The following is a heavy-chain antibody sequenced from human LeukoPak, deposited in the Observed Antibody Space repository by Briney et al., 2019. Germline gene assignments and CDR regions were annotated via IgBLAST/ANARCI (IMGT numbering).Heavy chain of an antibody. CDR3: ARVRAAGTFWFDP. D-gene: IGHD6-13*01. V-gene: IGHV1-18*01. CDR1: GYTFTSYG. J-gene: IGHJ5*02. CDR2: ISAYNGNT. Sequence: GASVKVSCKASGYTFTSYGISWVRQAPGQGLEWMGWISAYNGNTNYAQKLQGRATMTTDTSTRTAYMELRSLRSDDTAVYYCARVRAAGTFWFDPWGQGPLVTVSS.